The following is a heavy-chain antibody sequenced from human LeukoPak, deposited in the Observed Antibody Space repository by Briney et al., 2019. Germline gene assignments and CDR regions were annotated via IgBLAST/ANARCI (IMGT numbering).Heavy chain of an antibody. CDR2: IRSHGGNE. V-gene: IGHV3-30*02. D-gene: IGHD1-26*01. CDR3: AKGGGGSYCLIL. Sequence: GGSLRLSCTASDFTFSGYAMHWVRQAPGKGLEWVAFIRSHGGNEYYVDSVKGRFTISRDNSMNTLYLQMNSLRPEDTAVYYCAKGGGGSYCLILWGQGTLVTISS. CDR1: DFTFSGYA. J-gene: IGHJ4*02.